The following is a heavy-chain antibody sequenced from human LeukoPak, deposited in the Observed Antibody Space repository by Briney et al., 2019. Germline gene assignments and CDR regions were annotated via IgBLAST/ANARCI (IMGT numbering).Heavy chain of an antibody. Sequence: ASVKVSCKASRYTFTGYYIHWVRQAPGRGLEWMGWINPNSGGTNYAQKFQGRVTMTRDTSISTAYMELSRMRSDDTAVYYCARPYGSGLRDAYDIWGQGTMVTVSS. CDR3: ARPYGSGLRDAYDI. J-gene: IGHJ3*02. V-gene: IGHV1-2*02. CDR2: INPNSGGT. D-gene: IGHD3-10*01. CDR1: RYTFTGYY.